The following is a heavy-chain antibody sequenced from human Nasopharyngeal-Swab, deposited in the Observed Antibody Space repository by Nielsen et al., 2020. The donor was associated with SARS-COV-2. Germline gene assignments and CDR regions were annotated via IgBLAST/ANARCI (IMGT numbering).Heavy chain of an antibody. CDR1: GYSFTSYW. V-gene: IGHV5-51*01. D-gene: IGHD2-15*01. CDR3: ARGGYCSGGSCYSVPFDY. J-gene: IGHJ4*02. Sequence: GESLKISCKGSGYSFTSYWIGWVRQMPGKGLEWMGIIYPGDSDTRYSPSFQGQVPISADKSISTAYLQWSSLKASDTAMYYCARGGYCSGGSCYSVPFDYWGQGTLVTVSS. CDR2: IYPGDSDT.